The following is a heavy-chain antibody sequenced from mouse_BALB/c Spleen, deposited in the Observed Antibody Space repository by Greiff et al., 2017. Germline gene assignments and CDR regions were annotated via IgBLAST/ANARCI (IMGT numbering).Heavy chain of an antibody. J-gene: IGHJ2*01. CDR2: IYPSDSYT. CDR3: TRGWDWGYYFDY. Sequence: QVQLKQPGAELVRPGASVKLSCKASGYTFTSYWINWVKQRPGQGLEWIGNIYPSDSYTNYNQKFKDKATLTVDKSSSTAYMQLSSPTSEDSAVYYCTRGWDWGYYFDYWGQGTTLTVSS. D-gene: IGHD4-1*01. CDR1: GYTFTSYW. V-gene: IGHV1-69*02.